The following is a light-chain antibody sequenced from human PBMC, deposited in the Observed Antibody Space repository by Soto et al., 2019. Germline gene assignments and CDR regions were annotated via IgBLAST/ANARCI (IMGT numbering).Light chain of an antibody. CDR1: QSVSSTY. CDR3: QQYGSSPRT. J-gene: IGKJ1*01. CDR2: GAS. Sequence: EIVLTQSPGTLSLSPGERATLSCRAIQSVSSTYLAWYQQKPGQAPRLLMYGASSRATGIPDMFSGSGSGTDFTLTISILEPEDFAVYYCQQYGSSPRTFGRGTKVQS. V-gene: IGKV3-20*01.